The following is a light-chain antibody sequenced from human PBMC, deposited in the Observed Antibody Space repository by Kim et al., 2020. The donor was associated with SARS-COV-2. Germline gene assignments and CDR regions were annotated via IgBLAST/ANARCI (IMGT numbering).Light chain of an antibody. CDR2: GAS. V-gene: IGKV3-20*01. Sequence: EIVLTQSPGTLSLSPGERATLSCRASQSVTSSSLAWYKQKPGQAPRLVIYGASSRATGIPDRFSGSGSGTDFTLTISRLEPEDFAVYYCQDYGSSRSFGQGTKVDIK. J-gene: IGKJ1*01. CDR3: QDYGSSRS. CDR1: QSVTSSS.